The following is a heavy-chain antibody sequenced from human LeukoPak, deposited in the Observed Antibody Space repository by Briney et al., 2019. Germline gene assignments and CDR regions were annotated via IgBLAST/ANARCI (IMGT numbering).Heavy chain of an antibody. CDR1: GGSISSSSYY. V-gene: IGHV4-39*07. CDR2: IYYSGST. J-gene: IGHJ4*02. CDR3: ARDLGSSGWTGAFDY. D-gene: IGHD6-19*01. Sequence: SETLSLTCTVSGGSISSSSYYWGWIRQPPGKGLEWIGSIYYSGSTYYNPSLKSRVTISVDTSKNQFSLKLSSVTAADTAVYYCARDLGSSGWTGAFDYWGQGTLVTVSS.